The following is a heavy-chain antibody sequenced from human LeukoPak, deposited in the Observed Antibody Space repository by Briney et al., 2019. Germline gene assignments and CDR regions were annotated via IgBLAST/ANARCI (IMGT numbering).Heavy chain of an antibody. D-gene: IGHD1-26*01. Sequence: SETLSLTCAVSGGSILTTNWWSWVRQPPGKGLEWIGEVHLSGASNYNPSLKSRVNMSIDKSKNQLSLELTSVTAADTAIYYCTRESGAFSPFGFWGQGTLVTVFS. CDR1: GGSILTTNW. J-gene: IGHJ4*02. CDR2: VHLSGAS. V-gene: IGHV4-4*02. CDR3: TRESGAFSPFGF.